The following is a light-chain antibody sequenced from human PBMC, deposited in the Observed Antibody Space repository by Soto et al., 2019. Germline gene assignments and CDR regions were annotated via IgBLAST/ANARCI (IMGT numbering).Light chain of an antibody. J-gene: IGLJ2*01. CDR2: VGTGGIVG. CDR1: SGYSNYK. CDR3: GADHGSGRNFVRV. V-gene: IGLV9-49*01. Sequence: QPVLTQPPSASASLGASVTLTCTLSSGYSNYKVDWYQQRPGKGPRFVMRVGTGGIVGSKGDGIPDRFSVLGSGLNRYLTIKNIQDEYVSDYHCGADHGSGRNFVRVLGGGAKVTVL.